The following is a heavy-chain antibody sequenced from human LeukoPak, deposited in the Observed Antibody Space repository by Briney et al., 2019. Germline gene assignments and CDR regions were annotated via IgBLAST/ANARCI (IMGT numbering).Heavy chain of an antibody. CDR3: ARLTSSGYIVY. CDR1: GYSISSGYY. CDR2: LYHSGST. J-gene: IGHJ4*02. V-gene: IGHV4-38-2*01. Sequence: SETLSLTCAVSGYSISSGYYWGWIRQPPGKGHEWIGSLYHSGSTYYNPSLKSRVTISVDTSKNQFSLKLSSVTAADTAVYYCARLTSSGYIVYWGQGTLVTVSS. D-gene: IGHD3-22*01.